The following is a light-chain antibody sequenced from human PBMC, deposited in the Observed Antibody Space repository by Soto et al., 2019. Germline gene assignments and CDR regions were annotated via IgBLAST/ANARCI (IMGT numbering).Light chain of an antibody. Sequence: DIQMTQSPPSLSSSVGDRVTITCRASQTIRTYLHWYQQKPGKAPNLLIYSASNLQSGVPSRFSGSGSGTYFTLTISSLQPEDSGTYYCQQTYSTLVSFGGGTKVEIK. CDR3: QQTYSTLVS. CDR1: QTIRTY. CDR2: SAS. J-gene: IGKJ4*01. V-gene: IGKV1-39*01.